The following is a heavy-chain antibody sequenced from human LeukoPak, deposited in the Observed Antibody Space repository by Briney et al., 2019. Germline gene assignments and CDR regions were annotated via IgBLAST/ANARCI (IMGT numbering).Heavy chain of an antibody. CDR3: ARGHGSGSTNWFDP. CDR2: INPSGGST. D-gene: IGHD3-10*01. V-gene: IGHV1-46*01. CDR1: GYIFTTYD. J-gene: IGHJ5*02. Sequence: ASVKVSCKASGYIFTTYDINWVRQAPGQGLEWMGIINPSGGSTSNAQKFQGRVTMTRDMSTSTVYMELSSLRFEDTAVYYCARGHGSGSTNWFDPWGQGTLVTVSS.